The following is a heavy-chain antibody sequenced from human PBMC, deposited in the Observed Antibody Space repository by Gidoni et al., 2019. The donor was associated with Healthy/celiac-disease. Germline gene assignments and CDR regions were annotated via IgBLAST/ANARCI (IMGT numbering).Heavy chain of an antibody. V-gene: IGHV1-2*04. J-gene: IGHJ6*02. CDR3: ARWEIRPYYYYGMDV. CDR1: GYTFTGYY. CDR2: INPNSGGT. D-gene: IGHD1-26*01. Sequence: QVQLVQSGAEVKKPGASVKVSCKASGYTFTGYYMHWVRQAPGQGLEWMGWINPNSGGTNYAQKFQGWVTMTRDTSISTAYMELSRLRSDDTAVYYCARWEIRPYYYYGMDVWGQGTTVTVSS.